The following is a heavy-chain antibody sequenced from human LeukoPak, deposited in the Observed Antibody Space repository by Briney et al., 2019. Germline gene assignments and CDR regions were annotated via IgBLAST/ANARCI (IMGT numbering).Heavy chain of an antibody. V-gene: IGHV1-24*01. J-gene: IGHJ6*02. CDR1: GYTLTELS. Sequence: ASVKVSCKVSGYTLTELSMHWVRQAPGKGLEWMGGFDPEDGETIYAQKFQGRVTMTEDTSTDTAYTELSSLRSEDTAVYYCATPPHYYYYYGMDVWGQGTTVTVSS. CDR2: FDPEDGET. CDR3: ATPPHYYYYYGMDV.